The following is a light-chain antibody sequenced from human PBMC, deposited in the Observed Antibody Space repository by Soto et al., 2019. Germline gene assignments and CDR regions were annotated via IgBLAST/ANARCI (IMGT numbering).Light chain of an antibody. Sequence: QSVLTQPASGSGSPGQSITISCTGTYTDVGGYNRVSWYQHHAGKGPKMLIFEVDNRPSGISDRFSGSKSGDTASLTISDLQAEEEADYYCVSYIESSLTHWVFGGGTKVTVL. V-gene: IGLV2-14*01. CDR1: YTDVGGYNR. CDR3: VSYIESSLTHWV. J-gene: IGLJ3*02. CDR2: EVD.